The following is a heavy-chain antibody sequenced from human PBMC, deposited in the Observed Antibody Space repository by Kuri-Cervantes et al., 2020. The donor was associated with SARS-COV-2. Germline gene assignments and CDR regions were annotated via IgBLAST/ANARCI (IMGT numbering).Heavy chain of an antibody. J-gene: IGHJ4*02. CDR2: IYSGGST. CDR3: ARGFSYCYDSSGPAFDY. D-gene: IGHD3-22*01. V-gene: IGHV3-53*01. CDR1: GFTFSSYS. Sequence: GGSLRLSCAASGFTFSSYSMNWVRQAPGKGLEWVSVIYSGGSTYYADSVKGRFTISRDNSKNTLYLQMNSLRAEDTAVYYCARGFSYCYDSSGPAFDYWGQGTLVTVSS.